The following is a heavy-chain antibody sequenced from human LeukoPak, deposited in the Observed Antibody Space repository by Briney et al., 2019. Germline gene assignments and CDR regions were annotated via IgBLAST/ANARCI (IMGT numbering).Heavy chain of an antibody. CDR3: VRDRSSWGSLDY. CDR1: GFTFSSFW. Sequence: PGGSLRLSCAASGFTFSSFWVTWVRQAPGKGLEWVANIKQDGSQKNYVDSVKGRFTVSRDNAKNSLTLQINSLRAEDTAVYYCVRDRSSWGSLDYWGQGTLLTVSS. CDR2: IKQDGSQK. D-gene: IGHD3-16*01. V-gene: IGHV3-7*01. J-gene: IGHJ4*02.